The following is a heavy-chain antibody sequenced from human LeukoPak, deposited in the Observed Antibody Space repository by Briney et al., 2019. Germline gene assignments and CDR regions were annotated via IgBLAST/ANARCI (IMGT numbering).Heavy chain of an antibody. CDR1: GYTFTNYA. CDR3: ARPATLSPYGGNLYFDS. V-gene: IGHV7-4-1*02. Sequence: ASVKVSCKASGYTFTNYAVNWVRQAPGQGLEWMGWINTNTVNPAYAQGFTGRFVFSLDTSVSTAYLQISSLKASDTAMYYCARPATLSPYGGNLYFDSWGQGTLVTVSS. D-gene: IGHD4-23*01. J-gene: IGHJ4*02. CDR2: INTNTVNP.